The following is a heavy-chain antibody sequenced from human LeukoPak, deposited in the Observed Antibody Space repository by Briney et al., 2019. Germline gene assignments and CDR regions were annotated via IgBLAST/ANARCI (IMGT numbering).Heavy chain of an antibody. D-gene: IGHD2-15*01. Sequence: PGGSLRLSCAASGFTFSSYAMHWVRQAPGKGLEWVAVISYDGSNKYYANSVKGRFTISRDNSKNTLHLQMNSLRAEDTAVYYCAKVRLGYCSGGSCSRGGTSMDVWGRGTTVTISS. CDR1: GFTFSSYA. J-gene: IGHJ6*03. V-gene: IGHV3-30*04. CDR2: ISYDGSNK. CDR3: AKVRLGYCSGGSCSRGGTSMDV.